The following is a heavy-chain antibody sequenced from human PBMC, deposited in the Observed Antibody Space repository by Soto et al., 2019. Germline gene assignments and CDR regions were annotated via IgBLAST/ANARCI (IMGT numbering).Heavy chain of an antibody. V-gene: IGHV1-24*01. J-gene: IGHJ4*02. D-gene: IGHD3-16*01. Sequence: SVKVSCKVSGYTLTEFSIHWVRQAPVKGLEWMGGFDPEEGETIYAQRFQGRVIMTEDTSTDTAYMELSSLRSEDTAVYYCATVAVQVGWFRSDYVPQFDSWGQGTLVTVSS. CDR1: GYTLTEFS. CDR3: ATVAVQVGWFRSDYVPQFDS. CDR2: FDPEEGET.